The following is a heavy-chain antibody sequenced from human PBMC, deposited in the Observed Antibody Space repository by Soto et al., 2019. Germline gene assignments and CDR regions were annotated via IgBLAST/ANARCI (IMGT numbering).Heavy chain of an antibody. J-gene: IGHJ4*02. CDR2: ISGSGGNT. V-gene: IGHV3-23*01. D-gene: IGHD3-3*01. CDR3: AKDRGEIGIIWGIATWRSGFDY. Sequence: EVQLLESGGGLVQPGGSLRLSCAASGFTFSSYAMSWVRQAPGKGLEWVSTISGSGGNTYYADSVKGRFTISRDNSKNTLYLQMNSLRAEDTAVYYCAKDRGEIGIIWGIATWRSGFDYWGQGTLVTVSS. CDR1: GFTFSSYA.